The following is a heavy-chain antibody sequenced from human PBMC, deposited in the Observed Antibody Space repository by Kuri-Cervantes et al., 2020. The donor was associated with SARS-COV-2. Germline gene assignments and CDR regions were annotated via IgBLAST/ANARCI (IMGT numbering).Heavy chain of an antibody. CDR3: AREGQLERPGAYYYYYGMDV. D-gene: IGHD1-1*01. Sequence: GESLKISCAASGFTFSSYSMNWVRRAPGKGLEWVSYISSSSSTIYYADSVKGRFTISRDNAKNSLYLQMNSLRAEDTAVYYCAREGQLERPGAYYYYYGMDVWGQGTTVTVSS. V-gene: IGHV3-48*01. CDR2: ISSSSSTI. CDR1: GFTFSSYS. J-gene: IGHJ6*02.